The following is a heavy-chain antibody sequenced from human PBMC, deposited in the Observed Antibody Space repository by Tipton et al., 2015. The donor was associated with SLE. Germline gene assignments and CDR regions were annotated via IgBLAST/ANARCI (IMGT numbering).Heavy chain of an antibody. Sequence: TLSLTCTVSGGSISSYYWSWIRQPPGKGVEWIGYIYYSGSTNYNPSLKSRVTISVDKPKNQFSLKLSSVTAADTAVYYCARVSSVAIRDWGQGMLVTVSS. J-gene: IGHJ4*02. V-gene: IGHV4-59*01. CDR1: GGSISSYY. CDR2: IYYSGST. D-gene: IGHD2-21*01. CDR3: ARVSSVAIRD.